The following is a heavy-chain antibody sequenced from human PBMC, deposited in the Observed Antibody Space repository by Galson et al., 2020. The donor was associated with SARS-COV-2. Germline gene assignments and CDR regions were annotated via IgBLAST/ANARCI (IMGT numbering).Heavy chain of an antibody. CDR2: ISYDGSNK. V-gene: IGHV3-30-3*01. Sequence: GESLKISCAASGFTFSSYAMHWVRQAPGKGLEWVAVISYDGSNKYYADSVKGRFTISRDNSKNTLYLQMNSLRAEDTAVYYCAADSNYGDYYYYYGMDVWGQGTTVTVS. CDR1: GFTFSSYA. D-gene: IGHD4-4*01. J-gene: IGHJ6*02. CDR3: AADSNYGDYYYYYGMDV.